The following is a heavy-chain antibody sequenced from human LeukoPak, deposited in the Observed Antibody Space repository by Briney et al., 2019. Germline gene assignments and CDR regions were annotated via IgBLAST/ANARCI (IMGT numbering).Heavy chain of an antibody. Sequence: SETLSLTCTVSGGSISSYYWSWIRQPPGKGLEWIGYIYYSGSTNCNPSLKSRVTISVDTSKNQFSLKLSSVTAADTAVYYCASLSNGAENWFDPWGQGTLVTVSS. CDR1: GGSISSYY. V-gene: IGHV4-59*01. CDR3: ASLSNGAENWFDP. CDR2: IYYSGST. D-gene: IGHD2-8*01. J-gene: IGHJ5*02.